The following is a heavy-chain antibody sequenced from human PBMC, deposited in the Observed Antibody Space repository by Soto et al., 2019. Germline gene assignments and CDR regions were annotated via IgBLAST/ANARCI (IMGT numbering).Heavy chain of an antibody. CDR3: TREVTYCSGGSCYDDY. CDR1: GFTFGDYA. Sequence: RRLSCTASGFTFGDYAMSWFRQAPGKGLEWVGFIRSKAYGGTTEYAASVKGRFTISRDDSKSIAYLQMNSLKTEDTAVYYCTREVTYCSGGSCYDDYWGQGTLVTVSS. J-gene: IGHJ4*02. CDR2: IRSKAYGGTT. V-gene: IGHV3-49*03. D-gene: IGHD2-15*01.